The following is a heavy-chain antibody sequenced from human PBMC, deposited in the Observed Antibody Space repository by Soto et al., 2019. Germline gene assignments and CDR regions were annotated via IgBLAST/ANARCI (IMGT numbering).Heavy chain of an antibody. Sequence: PGGSLRLSCAASGFTFSSYGMHWVRQAPGKGLEWVAVIWYDGSNKYYADSVKGRFTISRDNSKNTLYLQMNSLRAEDTAVYYCARDQRGYSSSWYVPDAFDIWGQGTMVTVSS. CDR2: IWYDGSNK. D-gene: IGHD6-13*01. J-gene: IGHJ3*02. CDR3: ARDQRGYSSSWYVPDAFDI. V-gene: IGHV3-33*01. CDR1: GFTFSSYG.